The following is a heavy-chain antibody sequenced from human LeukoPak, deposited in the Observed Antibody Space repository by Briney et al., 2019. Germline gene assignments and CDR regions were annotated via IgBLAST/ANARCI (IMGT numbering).Heavy chain of an antibody. D-gene: IGHD3-22*01. CDR1: GYTFTSYY. CDR3: ARTYYYDSSGYTFDY. CDR2: INPSGGST. Sequence: GASVKVSCKASGYTFTSYYMHWVRQASGQGLEWMGIINPSGGSTSYAQKFQGRVTMTRDTSTSTVYMELSSLRSEDTAVYYCARTYYYDSSGYTFDYWGQGTLVTVSS. J-gene: IGHJ4*02. V-gene: IGHV1-46*01.